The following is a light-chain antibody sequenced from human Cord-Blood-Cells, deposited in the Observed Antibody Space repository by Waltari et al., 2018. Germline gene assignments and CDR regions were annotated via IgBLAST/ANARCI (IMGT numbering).Light chain of an antibody. CDR3: NSRDSSGNHLDWV. J-gene: IGLJ3*02. Sequence: SSELTQAPAVSVALGQTVRITCQGDSLRSYYASWYQQKPGQAPVLVSYGKNNRPSGIPDRFSGSRSGNTASLTITGAQAEDEADYYCNSRDSSGNHLDWVFGGGTKLTVL. CDR2: GKN. CDR1: SLRSYY. V-gene: IGLV3-19*01.